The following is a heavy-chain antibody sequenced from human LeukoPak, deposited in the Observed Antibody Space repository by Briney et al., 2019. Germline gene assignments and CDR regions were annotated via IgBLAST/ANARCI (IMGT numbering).Heavy chain of an antibody. D-gene: IGHD6-13*01. CDR2: IYSGGTT. Sequence: PGGSLRLSCAASGVTVSSNCMSWVRQAPGKGLEWVSSIYSGGTTHYVDSVKGRFTISRDNSKNMLYLEMNSLRAEDTAVYYCARGSSSWTPFDYWGQGILVTVSS. V-gene: IGHV3-53*01. CDR3: ARGSSSWTPFDY. CDR1: GVTVSSNC. J-gene: IGHJ4*02.